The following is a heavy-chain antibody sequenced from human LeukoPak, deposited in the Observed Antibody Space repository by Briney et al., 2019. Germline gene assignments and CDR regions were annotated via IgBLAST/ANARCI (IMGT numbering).Heavy chain of an antibody. CDR2: ISANGANT. CDR3: AKGVATILDY. V-gene: IGHV3-23*01. D-gene: IGHD5-12*01. J-gene: IGHJ4*02. Sequence: PGGSLRLSCAASGFTFENYGMTWVRQAPGKGLEWVSLISANGANTYFADSVKGRFTISRDNSKKTLYLQMNSLRAEDTAVYYCAKGVATILDYWGQGTLVIVSS. CDR1: GFTFENYG.